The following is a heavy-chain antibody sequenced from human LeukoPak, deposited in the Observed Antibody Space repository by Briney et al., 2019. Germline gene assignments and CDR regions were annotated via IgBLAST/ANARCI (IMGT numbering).Heavy chain of an antibody. D-gene: IGHD1-7*01. Sequence: ASVKVSCKTSGYTFNAYYMHWVRQAPGQGLQWLGWISASNGNTNYAQKFRDRVTMSTDTSTGTAYLDVRSLTSDDTAVYYCARDHSNWNYAPDFWGQGTLVIVSS. CDR1: GYTFNAYY. CDR2: ISASNGNT. CDR3: ARDHSNWNYAPDF. J-gene: IGHJ4*02. V-gene: IGHV1-18*04.